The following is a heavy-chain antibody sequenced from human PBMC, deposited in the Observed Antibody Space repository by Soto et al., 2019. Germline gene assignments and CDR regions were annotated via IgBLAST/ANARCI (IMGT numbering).Heavy chain of an antibody. CDR2: ISYDGSNK. CDR1: GFTFSSYA. D-gene: IGHD5-18*01. J-gene: IGHJ4*02. V-gene: IGHV3-30-3*01. Sequence: GGSLRLSCAASGFTFSSYAMHWVRQAPGKGLEWVAVISYDGSNKYYADSVKGRFTISRDNSKNTLYLQMNSLRAEDAAVYYCARSFVDTAMVLDYWGQGTLVTVSS. CDR3: ARSFVDTAMVLDY.